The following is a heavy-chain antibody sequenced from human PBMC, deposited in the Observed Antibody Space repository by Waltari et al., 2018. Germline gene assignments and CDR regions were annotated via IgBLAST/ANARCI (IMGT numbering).Heavy chain of an antibody. CDR3: ARGGQFRPGPLFDY. CDR1: GGSISSDGYS. V-gene: IGHV4-30-2*01. D-gene: IGHD3-16*01. Sequence: QLQLQESGSGLVKPSQTLSLTCAVSGGSISSDGYSWSWIRQPPGKGLEWIGYIYHSENTYYNPPLKSRVTISVDRSKNQFSLKLSSVTAADTAVYYCARGGQFRPGPLFDYWGQGTLVTVSS. J-gene: IGHJ4*02. CDR2: IYHSENT.